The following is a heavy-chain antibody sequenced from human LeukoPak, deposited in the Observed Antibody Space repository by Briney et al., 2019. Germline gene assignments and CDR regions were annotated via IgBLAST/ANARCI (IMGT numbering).Heavy chain of an antibody. Sequence: ASVKVSCKASGYTFTGYYMHWVRQAPGQGLEWMGWINPNSGGTNYAQKFQGRVTMTRDTSISTAYMELSRLRSDDTAVYYCATLYYYDSSCYYPFDYWGQGTLVTVSS. V-gene: IGHV1-2*02. D-gene: IGHD3-22*01. CDR1: GYTFTGYY. CDR3: ATLYYYDSSCYYPFDY. CDR2: INPNSGGT. J-gene: IGHJ4*02.